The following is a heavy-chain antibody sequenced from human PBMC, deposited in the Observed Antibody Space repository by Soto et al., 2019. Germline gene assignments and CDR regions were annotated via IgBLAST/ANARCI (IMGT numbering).Heavy chain of an antibody. CDR1: GGSISNYY. Sequence: QVQLQESGPGLVKPSETLSLTCTVSGGSISNYYWSWIRQPPGQGLEWIGYIYNSGNTKYNPSLNSRVTISVDTSKNQISLRLSSATAADTAVYFCSRPNQGDYAFDIWGQGTLVTVSS. V-gene: IGHV4-59*01. CDR3: SRPNQGDYAFDI. CDR2: IYNSGNT. J-gene: IGHJ3*02. D-gene: IGHD2-21*02.